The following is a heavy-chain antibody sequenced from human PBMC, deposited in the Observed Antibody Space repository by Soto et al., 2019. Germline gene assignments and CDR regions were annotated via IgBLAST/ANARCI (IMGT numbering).Heavy chain of an antibody. CDR2: IIPIFGTA. CDR3: ARGQSEKYYDFWSGYYEPPLN. V-gene: IGHV1-69*13. D-gene: IGHD3-3*01. CDR1: GGTFSSYA. Sequence: ASVKVSCKASGGTFSSYAISWVRQAPGQGLEWMGGIIPIFGTANYAQKFQGRVTITADESTSTAYMELSSLRSEDTAVYYCARGQSEKYYDFWSGYYEPPLNSGQGTLVTVSS. J-gene: IGHJ4*02.